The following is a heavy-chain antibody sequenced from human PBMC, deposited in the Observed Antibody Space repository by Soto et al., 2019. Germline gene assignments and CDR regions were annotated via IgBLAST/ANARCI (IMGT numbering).Heavy chain of an antibody. CDR3: ARAADGSYDLATGDF. V-gene: IGHV3-20*04. J-gene: IGHJ4*02. D-gene: IGHD1-26*01. CDR1: GFTFDDYG. Sequence: PGGSLRLSCAASGFTFDDYGMSWVRQAPGKGLEWVSGINWSGGNTGYADSVKGRFTISRDNAKNSLYLQMNSLRAEDTALYYCARAADGSYDLATGDFWGQGTLVTVSS. CDR2: INWSGGNT.